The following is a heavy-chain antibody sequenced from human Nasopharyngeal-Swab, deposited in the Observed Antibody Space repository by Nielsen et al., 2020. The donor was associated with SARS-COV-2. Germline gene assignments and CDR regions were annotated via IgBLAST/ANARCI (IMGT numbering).Heavy chain of an antibody. V-gene: IGHV4-34*01. D-gene: IGHD3-22*01. CDR1: GGSFSGYY. CDR3: ARGYYYDSSGYYRGQYYYYTMDV. J-gene: IGHJ6*02. CDR2: INHSGNT. Sequence: SETLSLTCAVYGGSFSGYYWSWIRQPPGKGLEWIGEINHSGNTNHNPSLKSRVTMSVDTSKNQFSLKLSSVTAADTAVYYCARGYYYDSSGYYRGQYYYYTMDVWGQGTTVTVSS.